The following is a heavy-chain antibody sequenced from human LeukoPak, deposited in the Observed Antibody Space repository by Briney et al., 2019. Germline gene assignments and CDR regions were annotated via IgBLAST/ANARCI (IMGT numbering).Heavy chain of an antibody. V-gene: IGHV3-21*01. J-gene: IGHJ3*01. CDR3: TRDLRIAMIADAFDL. CDR2: ISSSSGYI. CDR1: GHTFSSYG. D-gene: IGHD3-22*01. Sequence: PGGSLRLSCEASGHTFSSYGMHWVRQAPGKGLEWVSLISSSSGYIFYADSMKGRFTISRDNPKNSLYLKMNSLRAEDTAIYYCTRDLRIAMIADAFDLWGQGTMVTVSS.